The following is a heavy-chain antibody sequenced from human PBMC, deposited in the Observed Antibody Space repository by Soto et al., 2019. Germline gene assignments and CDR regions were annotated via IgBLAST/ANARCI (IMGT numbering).Heavy chain of an antibody. D-gene: IGHD3-10*01. CDR1: GGSISSYY. CDR3: ARERGIWFGESPCRARDGYFDY. J-gene: IGHJ4*02. CDR2: IYTSGST. V-gene: IGHV4-4*07. Sequence: QVQLQESGPGLVKPSETLSLTCTVSGGSISSYYWSWIRQPAGKGLEWIGRIYTSGSTNYNPSLKRRVIISVDTSKNQFSLKLSSVTAADTAVYYCARERGIWFGESPCRARDGYFDYWGQGTLVTVST.